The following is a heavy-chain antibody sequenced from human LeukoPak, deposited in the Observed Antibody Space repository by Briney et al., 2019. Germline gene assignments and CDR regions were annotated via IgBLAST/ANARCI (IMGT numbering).Heavy chain of an antibody. D-gene: IGHD1-26*01. Sequence: GGSLRLSCAASGFTFSSYAMHWVRQAPGKGLEWVAVISYDGSNKYYADSVKGRFTISRDNSKNTLYLQMNSLRAEDTAVYYCARDLGWWELLYYFDYWGQGTLVTVSS. CDR2: ISYDGSNK. V-gene: IGHV3-30-3*01. J-gene: IGHJ4*02. CDR3: ARDLGWWELLYYFDY. CDR1: GFTFSSYA.